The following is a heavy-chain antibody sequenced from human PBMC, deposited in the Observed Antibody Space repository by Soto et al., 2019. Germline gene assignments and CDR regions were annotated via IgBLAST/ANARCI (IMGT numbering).Heavy chain of an antibody. Sequence: QVLLVESGGGVVQPGGSLRLSCAASGFSFKNYGIHWVRQAPGKGLEWVAVIWFDGSVEYCADSVQGRFTISRDNAKNTVYLLMNTLRAEDTAIYYCARARDSYSSGWLQAGSFYFFGMDVWGPGATVTVSS. CDR2: IWFDGSVE. CDR3: ARARDSYSSGWLQAGSFYFFGMDV. D-gene: IGHD6-19*01. V-gene: IGHV3-33*01. J-gene: IGHJ6*02. CDR1: GFSFKNYG.